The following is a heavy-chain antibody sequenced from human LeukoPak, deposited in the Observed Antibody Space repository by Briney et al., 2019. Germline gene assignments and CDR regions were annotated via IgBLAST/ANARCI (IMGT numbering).Heavy chain of an antibody. V-gene: IGHV3-23*01. J-gene: IGHJ4*02. CDR3: AKDPSGASIVRYFDY. CDR1: GFTFSSYA. D-gene: IGHD3-16*02. CDR2: ISGSGAST. Sequence: GGSLRLSCAASGFTFSSYAMSWVRQAPGKGWEWASVISGSGASTFYADSVKGRFSISRDNSKNTLYLQMNSLRAEDTAVYYCAKDPSGASIVRYFDYWGQGTLVIVSS.